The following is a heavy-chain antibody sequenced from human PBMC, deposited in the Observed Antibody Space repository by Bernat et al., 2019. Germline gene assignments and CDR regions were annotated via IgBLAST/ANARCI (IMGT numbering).Heavy chain of an antibody. V-gene: IGHV1-2*06. CDR3: ARGLTGADY. D-gene: IGHD7-27*01. J-gene: IGHJ4*02. CDR2: INPNSGGT. CDR1: GYTFSGYY. Sequence: QVQLVQSGAEVKKPGASVKVSCKASGYTFSGYYMHWVRQAPGQGLEWMGRINPNSGGTNYAQSFQGRDTMTRNTSISTAYMELSRLRSDDTAVYYCARGLTGADYLGQGTLVTVSS.